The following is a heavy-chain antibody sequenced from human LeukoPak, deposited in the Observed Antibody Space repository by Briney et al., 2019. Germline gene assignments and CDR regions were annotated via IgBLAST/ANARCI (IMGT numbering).Heavy chain of an antibody. J-gene: IGHJ1*01. D-gene: IGHD5-24*01. V-gene: IGHV3-33*01. CDR2: IWYDGSNK. CDR3: ARGDGYNDAEYLQH. Sequence: PGRSLRLSCAASGFTFSSYGMHWVRQAPGKGLEWVAVIWYDGSNKYYGDSVKGRFTISRDNSKKTLYLQMNSLSVEDPAVYYCARGDGYNDAEYLQHWGQGTLVTVS. CDR1: GFTFSSYG.